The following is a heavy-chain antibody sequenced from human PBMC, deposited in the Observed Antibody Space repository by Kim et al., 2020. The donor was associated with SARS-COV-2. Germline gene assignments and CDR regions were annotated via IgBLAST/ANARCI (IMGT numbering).Heavy chain of an antibody. V-gene: IGHV4-59*13. CDR2: IYYSGST. CDR3: ARGTYCGGDCYEDWYFDL. J-gene: IGHJ2*01. Sequence: SETLSLTCTVSGGSISSYYWSWIRQPPGKGLEWIGYIYYSGSTNYNPSLKSRVTISVDTSKNQFSLKLSSVTAADTAVYYCARGTYCGGDCYEDWYFDLWGRGTLVTVSS. CDR1: GGSISSYY. D-gene: IGHD2-21*01.